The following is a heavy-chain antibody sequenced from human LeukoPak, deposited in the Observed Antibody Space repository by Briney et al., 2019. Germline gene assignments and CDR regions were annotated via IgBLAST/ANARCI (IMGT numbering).Heavy chain of an antibody. CDR2: IYHSGST. CDR1: GYSISSGYY. J-gene: IGHJ5*02. D-gene: IGHD3-10*01. CDR3: ARGVIIGSGSCWFDP. V-gene: IGHV4-38-2*02. Sequence: SETLSLTCTVSGYSISSGYYWGWIRQPPGKGLEWIGSIYHSGSTYYNPSLKSRVTISVDTSKNQFSLKLSSVTAADTAVYYCARGVIIGSGSCWFDPWGQGTLVTVSS.